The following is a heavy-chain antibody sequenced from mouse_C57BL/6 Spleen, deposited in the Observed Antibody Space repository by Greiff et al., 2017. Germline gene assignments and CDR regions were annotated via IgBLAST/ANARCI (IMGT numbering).Heavy chain of an antibody. CDR3: ARNGNWDVWYFDV. V-gene: IGHV2-9-1*01. CDR2: IWTGGGT. D-gene: IGHD4-1*01. J-gene: IGHJ1*03. CDR1: GFSLTSSA. Sequence: VKLMESGPGLVAPSQSLSITCTVSGFSLTSSAISWVRQPPGKGLEWLGVIWTGGGTNYNSALNSRLSISKDNSKSQVFLKMNSLQTDDTARYYCARNGNWDVWYFDVWGTGTTGTVSS.